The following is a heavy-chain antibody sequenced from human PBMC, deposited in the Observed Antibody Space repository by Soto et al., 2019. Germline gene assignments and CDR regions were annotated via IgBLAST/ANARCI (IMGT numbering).Heavy chain of an antibody. CDR2: IIPIFCTA. J-gene: IGHJ5*02. D-gene: IGHD1-7*01. Sequence: QVQLVQSGAEVKKPGSSVKVSCKASGGTFSSYAISWVRQAPGQGLEWMGGIIPIFCTANYEQKFQGRVTITADESTSKAYMELSSLRSEDTAVYYCARDSGDNWNYAFLEHWFDPWGQGTLVTVSS. V-gene: IGHV1-69*01. CDR1: GGTFSSYA. CDR3: ARDSGDNWNYAFLEHWFDP.